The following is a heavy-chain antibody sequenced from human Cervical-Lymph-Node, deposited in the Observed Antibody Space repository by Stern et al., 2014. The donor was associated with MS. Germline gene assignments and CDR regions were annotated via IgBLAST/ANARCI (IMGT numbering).Heavy chain of an antibody. J-gene: IGHJ4*02. CDR2: ISYDGSKR. CDR1: GFMFRTYG. V-gene: IGHV3-30*18. Sequence: VQLVESGGGVVQPGTSQRLSCAASGFMFRTYGMHWVRQAPGKGLEWVAVISYDGSKRYYAEAVKGRFSISRDISKNTLYLQMNSLTAEDTAVYYCAKDKGGGYGIDYWGQGTRVTVFS. D-gene: IGHD5-12*01. CDR3: AKDKGGGYGIDY.